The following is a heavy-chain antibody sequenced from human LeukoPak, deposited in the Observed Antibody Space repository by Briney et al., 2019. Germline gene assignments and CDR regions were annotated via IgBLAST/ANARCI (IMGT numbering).Heavy chain of an antibody. J-gene: IGHJ3*02. V-gene: IGHV3-20*01. CDR3: ARRQWLAAAFDI. Sequence: PGGSLRLSCAASGFTFDDYGMSWVRQAPGKGLEWVAGINWNGGSTGYADSVKGRFTISRDKAKNPLYLQLNSLSAEDTALYHCARRQWLAAAFDIWGQGTMVTVSS. CDR2: INWNGGST. CDR1: GFTFDDYG. D-gene: IGHD6-19*01.